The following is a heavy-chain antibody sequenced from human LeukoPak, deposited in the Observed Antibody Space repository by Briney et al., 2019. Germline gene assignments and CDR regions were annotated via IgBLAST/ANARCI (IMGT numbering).Heavy chain of an antibody. CDR3: ARAHFEVFGELYEARGYYYYYGMDV. D-gene: IGHD3-10*02. Sequence: SVKVSCKASGGTFSSYAISWVRQAPGQGLEWMGGIIPIFGTANYAQRFQGRVTITADESTSTAYMELSSLRSEDTAVYYCARAHFEVFGELYEARGYYYYYGMDVWGQGTTVTVSS. CDR1: GGTFSSYA. J-gene: IGHJ6*02. CDR2: IIPIFGTA. V-gene: IGHV1-69*13.